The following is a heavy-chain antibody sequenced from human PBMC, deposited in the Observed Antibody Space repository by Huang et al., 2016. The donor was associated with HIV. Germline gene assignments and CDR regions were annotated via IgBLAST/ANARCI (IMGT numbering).Heavy chain of an antibody. V-gene: IGHV3-53*01. Sequence: EVQLVESGGGLIQPGGSLRLSCAASGFTVSGTYMRWVRQAPRKGREWVSVIDSGGTTDCADSGKGRFTFSRDNSKNTVYLQMNSLRADDTAVYYCARGGNTVGYFDNWGQGTLVTVSS. J-gene: IGHJ4*02. CDR3: ARGGNTVGYFDN. CDR1: GFTVSGTY. CDR2: IDSGGTT. D-gene: IGHD1-26*01.